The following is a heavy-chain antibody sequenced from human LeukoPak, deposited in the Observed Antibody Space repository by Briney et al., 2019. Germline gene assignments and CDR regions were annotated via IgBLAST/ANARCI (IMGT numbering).Heavy chain of an antibody. CDR3: ARDKEQQPNYYYYGMDV. CDR2: IIPILGIA. V-gene: IGHV1-69*04. J-gene: IGHJ6*02. Sequence: SVKVSCKASGYTFTSYGISWVRQAPGQGLEWMGRIIPILGIANYARKFQGRVTITADKSTSTAYMELSSLRSEDTAVYYCARDKEQQPNYYYYGMDVWGQGTTVTVSS. D-gene: IGHD6-13*01. CDR1: GYTFTSYG.